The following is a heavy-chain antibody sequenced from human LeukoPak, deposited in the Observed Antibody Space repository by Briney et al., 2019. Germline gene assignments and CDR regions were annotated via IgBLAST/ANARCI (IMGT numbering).Heavy chain of an antibody. D-gene: IGHD5-18*01. CDR3: ARVVEGHTAMVTGAFDI. Sequence: QPGGSLRLSCAASGFSFSSYGMHWVRQAPGKGLEYVSAISSNGGSTYYASSVKGRFTISRDNSKNTLYLQMGSLRAEDMAVYYCARVVEGHTAMVTGAFDIWGQGTMVTVSS. V-gene: IGHV3-64*01. CDR1: GFSFSSYG. CDR2: ISSNGGST. J-gene: IGHJ3*02.